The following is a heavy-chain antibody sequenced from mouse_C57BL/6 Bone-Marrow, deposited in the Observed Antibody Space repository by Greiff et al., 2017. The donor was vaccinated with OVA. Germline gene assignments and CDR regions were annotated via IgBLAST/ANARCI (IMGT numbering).Heavy chain of an antibody. D-gene: IGHD4-1*01. J-gene: IGHJ2*01. CDR1: GFNIKDDY. V-gene: IGHV14-4*01. CDR3: TSNWAGDFDY. CDR2: IDPENGDT. Sequence: EVQLQQSGAELVRPGASVKLSCTASGFNIKDDYMHWVQQRPEQGLEWIGWIDPENGDTEYASKFQGKATITADTASNTAYLQLSSLTSEDTAVYYCTSNWAGDFDYWGQGTTLTVSS.